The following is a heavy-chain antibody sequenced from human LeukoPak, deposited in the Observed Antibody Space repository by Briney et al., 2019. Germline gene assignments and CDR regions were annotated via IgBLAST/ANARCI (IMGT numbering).Heavy chain of an antibody. D-gene: IGHD3-10*01. J-gene: IGHJ4*02. CDR3: ARKLRNVYYYGSGSPFDY. CDR2: INHSGST. CDR1: GGSFSGYY. Sequence: SETLSLTCAVYGGSFSGYYWSWIRQPPGKGLEWIGEINHSGSTNYNPSLKSRVTISVDTSKNQFSLKLSSVTAADTAVYYCARKLRNVYYYGSGSPFDYWGQGTLVTVSS. V-gene: IGHV4-34*01.